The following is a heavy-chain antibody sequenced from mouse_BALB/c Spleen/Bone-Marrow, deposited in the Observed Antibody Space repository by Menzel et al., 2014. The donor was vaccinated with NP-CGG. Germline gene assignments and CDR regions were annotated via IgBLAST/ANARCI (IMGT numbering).Heavy chain of an antibody. CDR2: IWAGGST. Sequence: VKLEESGPGLVAPSQSLSITCTVSGFSLTSYGVHWVRQPPGKGLEWLGVIWAGGSTNYNSALMSRLSISKDNSKSQVFLKMNSLQTDDTAMYYCASMITTAWFAYWGQGTLVNCLC. V-gene: IGHV2-9*02. CDR3: ASMITTAWFAY. J-gene: IGHJ3*01. CDR1: GFSLTSYG. D-gene: IGHD2-4*01.